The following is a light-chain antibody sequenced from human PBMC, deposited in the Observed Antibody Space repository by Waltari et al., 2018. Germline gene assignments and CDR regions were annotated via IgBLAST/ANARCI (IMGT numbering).Light chain of an antibody. CDR1: NIGRKS. CDR2: EYS. Sequence: SYVLTQPPSVSVAPGKTARITCGGNNIGRKSVHWYQQKPGPAPVPAVYEYSDRPSGIPERFSGSNSGNTATLTISRVEAGDEADYYCQVWDSSLVVFGGGTKLTVL. CDR3: QVWDSSLVV. V-gene: IGLV3-21*03. J-gene: IGLJ2*01.